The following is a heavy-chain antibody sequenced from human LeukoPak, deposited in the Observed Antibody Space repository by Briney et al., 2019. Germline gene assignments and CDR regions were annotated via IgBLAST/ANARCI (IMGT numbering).Heavy chain of an antibody. J-gene: IGHJ4*02. D-gene: IGHD7-27*01. CDR1: GGSFSGYY. Sequence: SETLSLTCAVYGGSFSGYYWSWIRQPPGKGLEWIGEINHSGSTNSNPSLKSRVTISVDTSKNQFSLKLSSVTAADTAVYYCARQRDWGFGSYFDYWGQGTLVTVSS. CDR2: INHSGST. V-gene: IGHV4-34*01. CDR3: ARQRDWGFGSYFDY.